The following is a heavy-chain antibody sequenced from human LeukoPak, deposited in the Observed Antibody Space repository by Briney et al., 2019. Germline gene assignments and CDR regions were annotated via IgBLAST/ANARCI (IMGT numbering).Heavy chain of an antibody. D-gene: IGHD6-19*01. CDR1: GLSFSSYG. Sequence: GGSLTLPCAAPGLSFSSYGMSWLHQAPAKGLEWVSAIGGSGGSTYYADSVRGRFTISRDNSKNTLYLQMNSLRAEDTAVYYCANTYSSGWYWGQGTLVTVSS. J-gene: IGHJ4*02. CDR2: IGGSGGST. CDR3: ANTYSSGWY. V-gene: IGHV3-23*01.